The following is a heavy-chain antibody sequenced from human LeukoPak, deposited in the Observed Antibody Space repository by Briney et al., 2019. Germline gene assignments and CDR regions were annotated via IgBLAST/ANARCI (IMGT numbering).Heavy chain of an antibody. D-gene: IGHD3-10*01. CDR1: GYTFTSYG. V-gene: IGHV1-18*01. Sequence: ASVKVSCKASGYTFTSYGISWVRQAPGQGLEWMGWISAYNGNTNYAQKLQGRVTMTTDTSTSTAYMELRGLRSDDTAVYYCARGVPMVRGANYFDYWGQGTLVTVSS. CDR2: ISAYNGNT. CDR3: ARGVPMVRGANYFDY. J-gene: IGHJ4*02.